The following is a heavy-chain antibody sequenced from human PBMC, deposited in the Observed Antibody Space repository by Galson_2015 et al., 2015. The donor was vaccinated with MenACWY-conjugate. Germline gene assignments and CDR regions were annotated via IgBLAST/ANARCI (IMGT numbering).Heavy chain of an antibody. Sequence: SLRLSCAASGFRVSINYMGWVRRAPGKGLEWVSVIYSGGDTYYAESVKGRFTISRDNSKNTLFLQMNSLRVEDTAVYYCARIIRLLGEFDPWGQGTLVTVSS. D-gene: IGHD3-3*01. CDR2: IYSGGDT. CDR1: GFRVSINY. J-gene: IGHJ5*02. CDR3: ARIIRLLGEFDP. V-gene: IGHV3-66*01.